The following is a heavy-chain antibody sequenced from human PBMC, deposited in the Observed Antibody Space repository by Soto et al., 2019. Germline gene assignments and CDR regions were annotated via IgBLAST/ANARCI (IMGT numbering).Heavy chain of an antibody. V-gene: IGHV3-48*04. CDR1: GFTFSSHW. J-gene: IGHJ4*02. Sequence: PGGSLRLSCAGSGFTFSSHWMSWVRQAPGKGLEWVSYISRSGSAMSYADSVQGRFTISRDNAKNSLYLQMNSLRAEDTAVYYCARDTPGDYWGQGTLVTVSS. CDR2: ISRSGSAM. CDR3: ARDTPGDY.